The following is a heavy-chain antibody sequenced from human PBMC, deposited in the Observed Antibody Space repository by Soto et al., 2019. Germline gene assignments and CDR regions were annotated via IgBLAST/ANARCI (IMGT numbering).Heavy chain of an antibody. J-gene: IGHJ4*02. D-gene: IGHD4-17*01. Sequence: ASVKVSCKASGYTFTIYYINWVRQATGQGLEWMGWMNPNSGNTGYAQKFQGRVTMTRNTSISTAYMELSSLRSEDTAVYYCARGDYGDYAGGDYFDYWGQGTLVTVSS. V-gene: IGHV1-8*01. CDR2: MNPNSGNT. CDR1: GYTFTIYY. CDR3: ARGDYGDYAGGDYFDY.